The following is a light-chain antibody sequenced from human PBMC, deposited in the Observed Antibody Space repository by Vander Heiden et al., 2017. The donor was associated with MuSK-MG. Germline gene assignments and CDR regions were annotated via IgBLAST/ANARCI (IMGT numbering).Light chain of an antibody. V-gene: IGLV1-44*01. J-gene: IGLJ3*02. CDR1: SSTIGSNT. CDR2: SNN. Sequence: SLLTQPPSASGTPGPRVTISCSGSSSTIGSNTVNWYQQLPGTAPKLLIYSNNQRPSGVPDRFSGSKSGTSASLAIRGLQSEDEADYYCAAWDDSLRGVFGGGTKLTVL. CDR3: AAWDDSLRGV.